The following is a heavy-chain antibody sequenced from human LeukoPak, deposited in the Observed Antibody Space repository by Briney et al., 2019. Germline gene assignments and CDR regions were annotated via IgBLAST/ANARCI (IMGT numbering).Heavy chain of an antibody. CDR2: IKQDGSEK. D-gene: IGHD6-13*01. V-gene: IGHV3-7*01. J-gene: IGHJ4*02. CDR1: GFTFSSYW. Sequence: GGSLRLSCAVSGFTFSSYWMSWVRQAPGKGLEWVANIKQDGSEKYYVDSVKGRFTISRDNAKNSLYLQMNSPGAEDTAVHYCARDRRVPGIAAAGTGYDYWGQGTLVTVSS. CDR3: ARDRRVPGIAAAGTGYDY.